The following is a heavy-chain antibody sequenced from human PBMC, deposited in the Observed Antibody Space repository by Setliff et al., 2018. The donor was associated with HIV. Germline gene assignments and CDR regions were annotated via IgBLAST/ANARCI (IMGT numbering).Heavy chain of an antibody. Sequence: SETLSLTCAVYGGSFSLYSWTWIRQPPGKGLEWIGEIDHGGSANYNPSLKSRVTMSADTSKNHVSLMLRSVSAADTAVYYCARDGYSSSWYVISGSFDYWGQGILVTVSS. CDR2: IDHGGSA. CDR1: GGSFSLYS. J-gene: IGHJ4*02. D-gene: IGHD6-13*01. CDR3: ARDGYSSSWYVISGSFDY. V-gene: IGHV4-34*10.